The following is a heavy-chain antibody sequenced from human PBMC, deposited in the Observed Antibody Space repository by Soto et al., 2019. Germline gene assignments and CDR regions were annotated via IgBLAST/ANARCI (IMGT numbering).Heavy chain of an antibody. Sequence: SETLSLTCAVSGGSISSGGYSWSWIRQPPGKGLEWIGYIYHSGSTYYNPSLKSRVNISVDRSKNQFSLKLSSVTAADTAVYYCARDQGRYCSSTSCYGPAFDIWGQGTMVTVSS. D-gene: IGHD2-2*01. CDR2: IYHSGST. J-gene: IGHJ3*02. CDR1: GGSISSGGYS. CDR3: ARDQGRYCSSTSCYGPAFDI. V-gene: IGHV4-30-2*01.